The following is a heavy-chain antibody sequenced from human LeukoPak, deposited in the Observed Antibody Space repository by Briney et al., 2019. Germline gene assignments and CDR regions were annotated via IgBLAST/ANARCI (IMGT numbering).Heavy chain of an antibody. D-gene: IGHD4-23*01. CDR2: ISYDGSNK. CDR1: GFTFSSYA. Sequence: PGRSLRLSCAASGFTFSSYAMHWVRQAPGKGLEWVAVISYDGSNKYYADSVKGRFTISRDNSKNTLYLQMNSLRAEDTAVYYCAREGGNFAFDIWGQGTMVTVSS. CDR3: AREGGNFAFDI. V-gene: IGHV3-30-3*01. J-gene: IGHJ3*02.